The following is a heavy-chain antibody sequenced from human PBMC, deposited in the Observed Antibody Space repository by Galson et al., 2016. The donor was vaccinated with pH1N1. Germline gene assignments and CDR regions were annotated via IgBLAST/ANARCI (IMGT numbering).Heavy chain of an antibody. CDR3: ARLRGSDFDP. CDR2: IFPGDSDT. J-gene: IGHJ5*02. V-gene: IGHV5-51*03. Sequence: QSGAEVKKPGESLKISCKASGYSFTDYWIGWVRQMTGKGLGWMGIIFPGDSDTRYSPSFQGQATISADKSINTAYLQWSSLKASDTAIYYCARLRGSDFDPWGRGTLVTVST. D-gene: IGHD1-26*01. CDR1: GYSFTDYW.